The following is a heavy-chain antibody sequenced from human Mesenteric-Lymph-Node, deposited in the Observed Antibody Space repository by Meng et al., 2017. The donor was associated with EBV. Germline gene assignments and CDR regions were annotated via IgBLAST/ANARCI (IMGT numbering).Heavy chain of an antibody. CDR3: VRSRRLFDCLPVQPS. V-gene: IGHV1-18*01. Sequence: QVRLVQSWAEFKNPVATVKVSGKAFGYTFASYGISWVRQAPGQGLEWMGWISVFNGDTNDAQNFQGRLTLTTDSSTATAYMELRSLRSDDTAVYYCVRSRRLFDCLPVQPSWGQGTLVTVSS. D-gene: IGHD3-9*01. CDR2: ISVFNGDT. J-gene: IGHJ5*02. CDR1: GYTFASYG.